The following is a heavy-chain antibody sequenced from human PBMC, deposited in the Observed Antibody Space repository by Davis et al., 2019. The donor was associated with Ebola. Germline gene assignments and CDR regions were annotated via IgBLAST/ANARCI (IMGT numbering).Heavy chain of an antibody. D-gene: IGHD3-10*01. J-gene: IGHJ4*02. Sequence: GGSLRLSCAASGFTFSSYGMHWVRQAPGKGLEWVAVISYDGSNKYYADSVKGRFTISRDNSKNTLYLQMNSLRAEDTAVYYCAREGRVGSGSFDYWGQGTLVTVSS. CDR1: GFTFSSYG. CDR3: AREGRVGSGSFDY. V-gene: IGHV3-30*03. CDR2: ISYDGSNK.